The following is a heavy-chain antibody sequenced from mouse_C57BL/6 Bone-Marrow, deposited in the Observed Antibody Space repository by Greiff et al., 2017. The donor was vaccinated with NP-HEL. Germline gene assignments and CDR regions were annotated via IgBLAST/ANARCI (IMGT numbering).Heavy chain of an antibody. CDR2: ISSGGSYT. Sequence: EVQLVESGGDLVKPGGSLKLSCAASGFTFSSYGMSWVRQTPDKRLEWVATISSGGSYTYYPDSVKGRFTISRDNAKNTLYLQMSSLKSEDTAMYYCARHRARYFDVWGTGTTVTVSS. CDR1: GFTFSSYG. V-gene: IGHV5-6*01. J-gene: IGHJ1*03. CDR3: ARHRARYFDV.